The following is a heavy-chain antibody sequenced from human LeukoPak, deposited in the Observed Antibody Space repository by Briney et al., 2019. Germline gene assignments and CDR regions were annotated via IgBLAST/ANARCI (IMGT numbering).Heavy chain of an antibody. CDR1: RDTFTGYY. Sequence: EASVKVSSEASRDTFTGYYMYWVRQNPGQGLEWMGLINPNSGGPNYAQKFQGRVTMTRDTSISTAYMELSRLRSDGTAVYYCARDWPSLVKGGSEPIHPLPKLDYWGQGTLVTVSS. D-gene: IGHD3-16*01. J-gene: IGHJ4*02. CDR2: INPNSGGP. CDR3: ARDWPSLVKGGSEPIHPLPKLDY. V-gene: IGHV1-2*02.